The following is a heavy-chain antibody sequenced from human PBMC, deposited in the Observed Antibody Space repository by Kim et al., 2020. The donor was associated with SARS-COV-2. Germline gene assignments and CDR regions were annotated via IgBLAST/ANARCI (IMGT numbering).Heavy chain of an antibody. CDR3: ARDDPGALVIDY. J-gene: IGHJ4*02. V-gene: IGHV3-48*03. D-gene: IGHD1-26*01. Sequence: YYADSVKGRFTITRDNAKNSLYLQMDSLRVEDTAIYYCARDDPGALVIDYWGQGTLVTVSS.